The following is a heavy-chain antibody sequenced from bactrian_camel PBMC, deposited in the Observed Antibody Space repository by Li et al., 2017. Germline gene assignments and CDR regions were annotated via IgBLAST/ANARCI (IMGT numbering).Heavy chain of an antibody. Sequence: DVQLVESGGDLVQPGGSLTLSCAASGFIFEHYWMNWVRQAPGNGLEWVAKIGPDGDIRYYAVAVRGRFNVSRDNAKSTMYLQMNSLQPEDTAVYYCVKDWNNQAAQRKGQGTQVTVSS. J-gene: IGHJ4*01. V-gene: IGHV3S19*01. D-gene: IGHD1*01. CDR2: IGPDGDIR. CDR1: GFIFEHYW.